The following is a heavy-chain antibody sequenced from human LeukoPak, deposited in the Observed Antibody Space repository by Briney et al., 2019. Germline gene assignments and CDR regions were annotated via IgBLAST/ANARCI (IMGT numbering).Heavy chain of an antibody. V-gene: IGHV1-8*01. CDR3: ARGQRGDIVVVPAADY. CDR2: MNPNSGNT. Sequence: ASVKVSCKASGYTFTSYDINWVRQATGQGHEWMGWMNPNSGNTGYAQKFQGRVTMTRNTSISTAYMELSSLRSEDTAVYYCARGQRGDIVVVPAADYWGQGTLVTVSS. D-gene: IGHD2-2*01. CDR1: GYTFTSYD. J-gene: IGHJ4*02.